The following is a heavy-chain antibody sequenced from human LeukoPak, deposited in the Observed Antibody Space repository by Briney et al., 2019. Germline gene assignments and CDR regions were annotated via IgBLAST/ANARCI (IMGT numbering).Heavy chain of an antibody. CDR1: GFTFSSYS. J-gene: IGHJ3*02. CDR2: ISSSSSTI. CDR3: ARVGLKARNAFDI. Sequence: GGSLRLSCAASGFTFSSYSMNWVRQAPGKGLEWVSYISSSSSTIYYADSVKGRFTISRDNAKNSLYLQMNSLRAEDTAVYYCARVGLKARNAFDIWGQGTKVTVSS. D-gene: IGHD4/OR15-4a*01. V-gene: IGHV3-48*04.